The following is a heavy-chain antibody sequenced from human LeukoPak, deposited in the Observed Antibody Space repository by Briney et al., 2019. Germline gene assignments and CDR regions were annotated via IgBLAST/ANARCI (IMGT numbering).Heavy chain of an antibody. CDR1: GFTFSSYW. V-gene: IGHV3-7*01. J-gene: IGHJ4*02. CDR3: ARDHPDCGSDCYPDY. Sequence: GGSLRLSCAASGFTFSSYWMSWVRQAPGKGLEWVANIKQDGSEKYYVDSVKGRFTISRDNAKNSLYLQMNSLRAEDTAVYYCARDHPDCGSDCYPDYWGQGTLVTVSS. D-gene: IGHD2-21*02. CDR2: IKQDGSEK.